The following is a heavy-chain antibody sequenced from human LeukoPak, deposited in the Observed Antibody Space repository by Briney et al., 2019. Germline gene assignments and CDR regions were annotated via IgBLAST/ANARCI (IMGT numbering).Heavy chain of an antibody. J-gene: IGHJ4*02. CDR1: GGSFSGYY. D-gene: IGHD6-6*01. CDR3: ARLVDGYIDY. V-gene: IGHV4-34*01. CDR2: INHSGST. Sequence: KPSETLSLTCAVYGGSFSGYYWSWIRQPPGKGLEWIGEINHSGSTNYNPSLKSRVTISVDTSKNQFSLKLSSVTAADTAVYYCARLVDGYIDYWGQGTLVTVSS.